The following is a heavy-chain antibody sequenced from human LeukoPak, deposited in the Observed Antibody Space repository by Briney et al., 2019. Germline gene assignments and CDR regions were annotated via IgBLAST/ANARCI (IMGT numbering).Heavy chain of an antibody. V-gene: IGHV3-66*04. D-gene: IGHD2-2*01. J-gene: IGHJ4*02. CDR1: GFTVSSNY. CDR2: IYSGGST. Sequence: PGGSLRLSCAASGFTVSSNYMSWVRQAPGKGLEWVSVIYSGGSTYYADSVKGRFTISRDNSKNTLYLQMNSLRAEDTAVYYCARQYCSSTSCYPPYFDYWGQGTLVTVSS. CDR3: ARQYCSSTSCYPPYFDY.